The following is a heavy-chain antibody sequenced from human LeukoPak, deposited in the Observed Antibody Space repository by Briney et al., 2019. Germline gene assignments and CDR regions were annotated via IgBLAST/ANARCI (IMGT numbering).Heavy chain of an antibody. Sequence: PSETLSLTCAVYGGSFSGYYWSWIRQPPGKGLEWIGEINHSGSTNYNPSLKSRVTISVDTSKNQFSLKLSSVTAADTAVYYCARSYCYGSGSYSGLNYWGQGTLVTVSS. CDR2: INHSGST. V-gene: IGHV4-34*01. J-gene: IGHJ4*02. D-gene: IGHD3-10*01. CDR3: ARSYCYGSGSYSGLNY. CDR1: GGSFSGYY.